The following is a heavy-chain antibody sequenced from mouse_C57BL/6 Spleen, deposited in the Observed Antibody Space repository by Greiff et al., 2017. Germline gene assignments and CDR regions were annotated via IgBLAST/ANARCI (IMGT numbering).Heavy chain of an antibody. CDR2: IDPSDSYT. Sequence: QVHVKQPGAELVKPGASVKLSCKASGYTFTSYWMQWVKQRPGQGLEWIGEIDPSDSYTNYNQKFKGKATLTVDTSSSTAYMQLSSLTSEDSAVYYCARRALYGSSPWFAYWGQGTLVTVSA. V-gene: IGHV1-50*01. D-gene: IGHD1-1*01. J-gene: IGHJ3*01. CDR1: GYTFTSYW. CDR3: ARRALYGSSPWFAY.